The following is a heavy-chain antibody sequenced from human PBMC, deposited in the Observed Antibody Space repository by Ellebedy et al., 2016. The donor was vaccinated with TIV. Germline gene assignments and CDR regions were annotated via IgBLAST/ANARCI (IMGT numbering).Heavy chain of an antibody. CDR2: LYYTGST. CDR3: VSSASMDAFDL. CDR1: GGSLSDNY. Sequence: GSLRLSCAVSGGSLSDNYWTWIRQPPGKGLEWIGYLYYTGSTNYNPSLKSRVTISVNTPRNQFSLKLSSLTAADTAVYYCVSSASMDAFDLWGQGTMVTVSS. V-gene: IGHV4-59*01. J-gene: IGHJ3*01. D-gene: IGHD3-16*01.